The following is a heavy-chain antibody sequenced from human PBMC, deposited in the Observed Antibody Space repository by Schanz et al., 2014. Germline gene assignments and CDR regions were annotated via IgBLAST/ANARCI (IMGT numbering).Heavy chain of an antibody. CDR3: AKDPSHGDYDYYFDY. D-gene: IGHD3-22*01. V-gene: IGHV3-23*03. CDR1: GFTFNSYA. J-gene: IGHJ4*02. CDR2: IWSDGSGK. Sequence: EVQLLESGGGLVQPGGSLRLSCAASGFTFNSYAMTWVRQAPGKGLEWVAVIWSDGSGKYYADSVKGRFTISRDSPKNTLYLQMNSLRAEDTAVYYCAKDPSHGDYDYYFDYWGQGTLVTVSS.